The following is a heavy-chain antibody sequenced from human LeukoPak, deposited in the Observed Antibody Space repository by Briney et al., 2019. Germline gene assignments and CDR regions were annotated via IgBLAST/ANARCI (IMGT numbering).Heavy chain of an antibody. CDR1: GDSISSGDYY. D-gene: IGHD3-22*01. Sequence: SETLSLTCTVSGDSISSGDYYWSWIRQPAGTGLEWLGRISSSGSTNYNPSLKSRVTISVDTSKNQFPLKLSSVTAADTAVYFCARGPYSYDSSGAFDIWGQGTMVTVSS. CDR3: ARGPYSYDSSGAFDI. CDR2: ISSSGST. J-gene: IGHJ3*02. V-gene: IGHV4-61*02.